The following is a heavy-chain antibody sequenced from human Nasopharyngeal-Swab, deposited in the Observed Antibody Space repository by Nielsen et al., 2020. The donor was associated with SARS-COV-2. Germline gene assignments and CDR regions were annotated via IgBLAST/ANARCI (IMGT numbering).Heavy chain of an antibody. D-gene: IGHD6-13*01. CDR1: GYTFTSYA. CDR2: INAGNGNT. V-gene: IGHV1-3*01. Sequence: ASVKVSCKASGYTFTSYAMHWVRQAPGQRLEWMGWINAGNGNTKYSQKFQGRVTTTRDTSASTAYMELSSLRSEDTAVYYCARGYSSSWYDYWGQGTLVTVSS. J-gene: IGHJ4*02. CDR3: ARGYSSSWYDY.